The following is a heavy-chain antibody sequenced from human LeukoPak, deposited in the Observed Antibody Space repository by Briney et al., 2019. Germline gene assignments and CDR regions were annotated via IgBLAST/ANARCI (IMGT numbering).Heavy chain of an antibody. Sequence: ASVKVSCKASGYTFTSYYMHWVRQAPGQGLEWMGWISAYNGNTNYAQKLQGRVTMTTDTSTSTAYMELRSLRSDDTAVYYCARDGIAVAGTNYYYGMDVWGQGTTVTVSS. D-gene: IGHD6-19*01. CDR2: ISAYNGNT. CDR1: GYTFTSYY. CDR3: ARDGIAVAGTNYYYGMDV. V-gene: IGHV1-18*04. J-gene: IGHJ6*02.